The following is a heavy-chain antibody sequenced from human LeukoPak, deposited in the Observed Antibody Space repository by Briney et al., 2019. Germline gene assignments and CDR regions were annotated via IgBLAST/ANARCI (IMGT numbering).Heavy chain of an antibody. Sequence: GGSLRLSCAASGFTFSDYYMSWIRQAPGKGLEWVSYISSSDSTIYYADSVKGRFTISRDNAKNSLYLQMNSLRAEDTAVYYCARDSISDYSDYDILGYWGQGTLVSVSS. CDR2: ISSSDSTI. CDR3: ARDSISDYSDYDILGY. CDR1: GFTFSDYY. J-gene: IGHJ4*02. D-gene: IGHD5-12*01. V-gene: IGHV3-11*04.